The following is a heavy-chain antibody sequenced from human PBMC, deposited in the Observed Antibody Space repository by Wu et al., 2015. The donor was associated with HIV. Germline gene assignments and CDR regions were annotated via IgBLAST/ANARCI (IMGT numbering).Heavy chain of an antibody. CDR3: ARGHTGYSSSWYRNDAFDI. J-gene: IGHJ3*02. CDR1: GYTFTGYY. D-gene: IGHD6-13*01. Sequence: QVQLVQSGAEVKKPGASVKVSCKASGYTFTGYYMHWVRQAPGQGLEWMGWINPNSGGTNYAQKFQGRVTMTRDTSISTAYMELSRLRSDDTAVYYCARGHTGYSSSWYRNDAFDIVGPRDNGHRLF. V-gene: IGHV1-2*02. CDR2: INPNSGGT.